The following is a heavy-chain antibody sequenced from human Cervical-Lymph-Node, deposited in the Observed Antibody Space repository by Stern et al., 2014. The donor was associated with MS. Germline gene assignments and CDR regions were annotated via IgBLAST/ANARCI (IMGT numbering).Heavy chain of an antibody. Sequence: QVQLVQSGAEVKKPVSSVTVSCKASGGTFSNYAITWFRQAPGRGLEWMGDTNPLFGTTNYAQKFQGRVTMTAHESTATAYMELSGLRSEDTAVYYCAGDRHSSGFDHWGQGTLVTVSS. CDR3: AGDRHSSGFDH. CDR1: GGTFSNYA. J-gene: IGHJ4*02. D-gene: IGHD3-22*01. CDR2: TNPLFGTT. V-gene: IGHV1-69*01.